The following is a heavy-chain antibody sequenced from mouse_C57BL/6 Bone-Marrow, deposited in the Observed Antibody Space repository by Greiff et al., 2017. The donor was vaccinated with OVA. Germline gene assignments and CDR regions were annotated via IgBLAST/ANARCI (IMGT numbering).Heavy chain of an antibody. CDR2: IYPGDGDT. CDR3: ARPFPFDY. Sequence: QVQLQQPGAELVKPGASVKLSCKASGYTFTSYWMNWVKQRPGKGLEWIGRIYPGDGDTNYNGKFKGKATLTADKSSSTAYMQLSSLTSEDSAVYFCARPFPFDYWGQGTTLTVSS. J-gene: IGHJ2*01. CDR1: GYTFTSYW. V-gene: IGHV1-82*01.